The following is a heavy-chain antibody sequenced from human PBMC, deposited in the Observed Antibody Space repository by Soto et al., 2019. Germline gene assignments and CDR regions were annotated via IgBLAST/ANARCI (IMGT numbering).Heavy chain of an antibody. J-gene: IGHJ3*02. Sequence: EASVKVSCKASGYTFTSYGISCVRQAPGQGLEWMGWISAYNGNTNYAQKLQGRVTMTTDTSTSTAYMELRSLRSDDTAVYYCARETEQWLVRAFDIWGQGTMVTVSS. CDR1: GYTFTSYG. CDR3: ARETEQWLVRAFDI. CDR2: ISAYNGNT. D-gene: IGHD6-19*01. V-gene: IGHV1-18*01.